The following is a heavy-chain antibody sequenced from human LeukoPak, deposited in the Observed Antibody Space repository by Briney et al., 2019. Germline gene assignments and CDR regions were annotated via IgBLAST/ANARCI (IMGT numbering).Heavy chain of an antibody. D-gene: IGHD3-22*01. J-gene: IGHJ4*02. CDR2: ISGSGGST. V-gene: IGHV3-23*01. CDR3: ANYQDYYDRSGYSDY. Sequence: GGSLRLSCAASGFTFSSYAMSWVRQAPGKGLEWVSAISGSGGSTYYADSVKGRFTISRDNSKNTLYLQMNSLRAEDTAVYYCANYQDYYDRSGYSDYWGQGTVVSVSS. CDR1: GFTFSSYA.